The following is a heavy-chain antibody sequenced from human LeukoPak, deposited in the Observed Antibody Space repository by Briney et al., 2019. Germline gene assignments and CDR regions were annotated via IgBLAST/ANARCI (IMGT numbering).Heavy chain of an antibody. Sequence: PGGSLRLSCAASGFXFSSYSINWVRQAPGKGLEWVSSISSSSSYIYYADSVKGRFTISRDNAKNSLYLQMNSLRAEDTAVYYCARDQDYYYYGMDVWGQGTTVTVSS. CDR2: ISSSSSYI. J-gene: IGHJ6*02. V-gene: IGHV3-21*01. CDR1: GFXFSSYS. CDR3: ARDQDYYYYGMDV.